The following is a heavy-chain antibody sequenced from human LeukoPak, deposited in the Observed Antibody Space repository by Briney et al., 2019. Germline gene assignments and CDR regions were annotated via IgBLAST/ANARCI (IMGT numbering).Heavy chain of an antibody. V-gene: IGHV3-21*01. D-gene: IGHD6-19*01. CDR1: GFTFSSYS. J-gene: IGHJ4*02. CDR3: ARDAVTGYSSGWYKPFPFDY. CDR2: ISSSSSYI. Sequence: GGSLRLSCAASGFTFSSYSMNWVRQAPGKGLEWVSSISSSSSYIYYADSVKGRFTISRDNAKNSLYLQMNSLRVDDTAVYYCARDAVTGYSSGWYKPFPFDYWGQGTLVTVSS.